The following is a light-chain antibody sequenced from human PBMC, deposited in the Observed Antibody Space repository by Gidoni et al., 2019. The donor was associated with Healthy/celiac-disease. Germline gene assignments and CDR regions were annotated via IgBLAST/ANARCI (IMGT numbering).Light chain of an antibody. Sequence: DIQMTQSPSSLSASVGDRVTSTCQASQDISNYLNWYQQKPGKAPKLLIYDASNLETGVPSRFSGSGSGTDFTFTISSLQPEDIATYYCQQYDNLLTFGGGTKVESK. J-gene: IGKJ4*01. V-gene: IGKV1-33*01. CDR1: QDISNY. CDR3: QQYDNLLT. CDR2: DAS.